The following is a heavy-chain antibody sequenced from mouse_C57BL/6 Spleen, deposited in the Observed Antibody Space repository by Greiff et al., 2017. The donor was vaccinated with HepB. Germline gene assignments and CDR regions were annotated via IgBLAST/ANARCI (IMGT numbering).Heavy chain of an antibody. V-gene: IGHV1-53*01. Sequence: VKLQQPGTELVKPGASVKLSCKASGYTFTSYWMHWVKQRPGQGLEWIGNINPSNGGTNYNEKFKSKATLTVDKSSSTAYMQLSSLTSEDSAVYYCARSNGNYPSWFAYWGQGTLVTVSA. D-gene: IGHD2-1*01. CDR2: INPSNGGT. CDR3: ARSNGNYPSWFAY. CDR1: GYTFTSYW. J-gene: IGHJ3*01.